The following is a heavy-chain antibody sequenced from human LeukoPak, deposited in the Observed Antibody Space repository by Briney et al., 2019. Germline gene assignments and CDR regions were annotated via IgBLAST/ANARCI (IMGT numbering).Heavy chain of an antibody. D-gene: IGHD3-10*01. Sequence: GGSLRLSCAASGFTFSNYWMHWVRHAPGKGLVWVSRINSDGSSTTYADSVKGRFTISRDNAKNTLYLQMNSLRAEDTAVYYCARDYGRSRDYGMDVWGQGTTVTVSS. J-gene: IGHJ6*02. CDR3: ARDYGRSRDYGMDV. CDR2: INSDGSST. CDR1: GFTFSNYW. V-gene: IGHV3-74*01.